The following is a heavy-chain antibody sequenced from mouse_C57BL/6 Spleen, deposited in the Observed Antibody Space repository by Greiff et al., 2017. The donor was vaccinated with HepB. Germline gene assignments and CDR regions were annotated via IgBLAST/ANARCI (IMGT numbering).Heavy chain of an antibody. Sequence: EVKLVESGPELVKPGDSVKISCKASGYSFTGYFMNWVMQSHGKSLEWIGRINPYNGDTFYNQKFKGKATLTVDKSSSTAHMALRSLTSEDSAVYYCARWDYDYDGYYAMDYWGQGTSVTVSS. CDR1: GYSFTGYF. V-gene: IGHV1-20*01. CDR2: INPYNGDT. J-gene: IGHJ4*01. CDR3: ARWDYDYDGYYAMDY. D-gene: IGHD2-4*01.